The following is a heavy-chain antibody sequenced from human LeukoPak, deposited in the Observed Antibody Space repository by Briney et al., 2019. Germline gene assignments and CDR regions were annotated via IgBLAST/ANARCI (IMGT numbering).Heavy chain of an antibody. J-gene: IGHJ4*02. D-gene: IGHD3/OR15-3a*01. Sequence: GGSLRLSCGASGFTFSSYGMHWVRQAPGKGLEWVAFIRYDGSNKYYADSVKGRFTISRDNSKNTLYLQMNSLRAEDTAVYYCARQTGSGLFILPGGQGTLVTVSS. CDR1: GFTFSSYG. V-gene: IGHV3-30*02. CDR3: ARQTGSGLFILP. CDR2: IRYDGSNK.